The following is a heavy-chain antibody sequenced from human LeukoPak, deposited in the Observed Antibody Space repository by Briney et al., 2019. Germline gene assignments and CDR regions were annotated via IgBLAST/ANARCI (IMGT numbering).Heavy chain of an antibody. CDR3: AREEMATNHFDY. Sequence: GGSLRLSCAASGFTFSSYGMHWVRQAPGKGLEWVAVIWYDGSNKYYADSVKGRFTISRDNSKNTLYLQMNSLRAEDTAVYYCAREEMATNHFDYWGQGTLVTVSS. CDR1: GFTFSSYG. V-gene: IGHV3-33*08. CDR2: IWYDGSNK. D-gene: IGHD5-24*01. J-gene: IGHJ4*02.